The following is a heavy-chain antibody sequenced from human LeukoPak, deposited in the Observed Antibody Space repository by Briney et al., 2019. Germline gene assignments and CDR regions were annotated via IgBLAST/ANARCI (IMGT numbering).Heavy chain of an antibody. CDR1: GYTFTNYA. Sequence: ASVKVSCKASGYTFTNYAIHWVRQAPGQRLEWMGWINAGNGNTKYSQKFQGRVTITRDTSASTAYMELSSLRSEDTAVYYCATVPYPWAFDIWGQGTMVTVSS. CDR2: INAGNGNT. D-gene: IGHD2-2*01. J-gene: IGHJ3*02. V-gene: IGHV1-3*01. CDR3: ATVPYPWAFDI.